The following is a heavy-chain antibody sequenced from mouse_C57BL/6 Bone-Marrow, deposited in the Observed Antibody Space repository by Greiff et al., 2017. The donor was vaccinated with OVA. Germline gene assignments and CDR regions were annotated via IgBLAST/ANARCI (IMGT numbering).Heavy chain of an antibody. CDR3: VRRGYYGSSYGGWYFDV. Sequence: EVQLVESGGGLVQPKGSLKLSCAASGFSFNTYAMNWVRQAPGKGLEWVARIRSKSNNYATYYADSVKDRFTISRDDSESMLYLQMNNLKTEDTAMYYCVRRGYYGSSYGGWYFDVWGTGTTVTVSS. CDR2: IRSKSNNYAT. V-gene: IGHV10-1*01. J-gene: IGHJ1*03. CDR1: GFSFNTYA. D-gene: IGHD1-1*01.